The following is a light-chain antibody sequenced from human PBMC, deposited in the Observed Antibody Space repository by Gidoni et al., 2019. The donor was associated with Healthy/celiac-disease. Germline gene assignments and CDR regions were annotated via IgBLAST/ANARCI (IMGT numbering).Light chain of an antibody. CDR3: QQRSNWMYT. J-gene: IGKJ2*01. CDR1: QSVSSY. V-gene: IGKV3-11*01. Sequence: EIVLTQSPATLSLSPGERATLSCRDSQSVSSYLAWYQQKPGQAPRLLIYDASHRATGIPSRFSGSGSGTDFTLTISSLEPEDFAVYYCQQRSNWMYTFGQGTKLEIK. CDR2: DAS.